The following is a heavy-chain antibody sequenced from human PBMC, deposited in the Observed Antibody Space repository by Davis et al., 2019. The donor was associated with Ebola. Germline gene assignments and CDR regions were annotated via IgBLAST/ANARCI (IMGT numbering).Heavy chain of an antibody. J-gene: IGHJ6*02. Sequence: ASVKVSCKASGYTFTSYGITWVRQAPGQGFEWMGWISASNGNTNYAQKLQGRVTMTTDTSTSTAYMELRSLRSDDTAVYYCAREPMFYGMDVWGQGTTVTVSS. V-gene: IGHV1-18*01. CDR3: AREPMFYGMDV. D-gene: IGHD3-10*02. CDR2: ISASNGNT. CDR1: GYTFTSYG.